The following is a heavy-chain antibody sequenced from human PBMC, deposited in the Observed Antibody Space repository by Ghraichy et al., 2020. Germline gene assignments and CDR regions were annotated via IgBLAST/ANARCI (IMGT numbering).Heavy chain of an antibody. V-gene: IGHV3-74*01. Sequence: GGSLRLSCAASGFPLRGHWMHWVRQAPGKGLVWVSRINPDGTTTTHADSVKGRFTISRDNAKNTVYLQMNGLTAEDTAVYFCARQASGNYREFFDFWGLGTLVTVSS. J-gene: IGHJ4*01. CDR3: ARQASGNYREFFDF. CDR1: GFPLRGHW. CDR2: INPDGTTT. D-gene: IGHD3-10*01.